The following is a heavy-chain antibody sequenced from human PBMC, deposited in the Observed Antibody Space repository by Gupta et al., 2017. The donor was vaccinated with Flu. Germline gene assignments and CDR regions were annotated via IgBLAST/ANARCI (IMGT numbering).Heavy chain of an antibody. CDR2: ITASGAVI. J-gene: IGHJ6*02. Sequence: LLESGGALRQPGGSLRLSCVASGLPFSNYAMSWVRRAPGKGLEWVGCITASGAVIYYADSVEGRFTLSRDNSKNMLYLDMNSLTTEDTAVYYCAKDDDLNFYYRGMDVWGQGTTVTVSS. V-gene: IGHV3-23*01. CDR1: GLPFSNYA. CDR3: AKDDDLNFYYRGMDV.